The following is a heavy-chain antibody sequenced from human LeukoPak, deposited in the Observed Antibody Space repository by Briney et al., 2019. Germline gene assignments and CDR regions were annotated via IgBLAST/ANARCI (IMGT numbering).Heavy chain of an antibody. D-gene: IGHD3-22*01. CDR3: ARGGNSGYYPDY. Sequence: ASVKVSCKASGYTFTGQHVHWVRQAPGRGLEWMGRINPNSGGTNYAQKFQGRVTMTRDTSITTAYMELSSLKSDDTAVYYCARGGNSGYYPDYWGQGTLVTVSS. CDR1: GYTFTGQH. J-gene: IGHJ4*02. CDR2: INPNSGGT. V-gene: IGHV1-2*06.